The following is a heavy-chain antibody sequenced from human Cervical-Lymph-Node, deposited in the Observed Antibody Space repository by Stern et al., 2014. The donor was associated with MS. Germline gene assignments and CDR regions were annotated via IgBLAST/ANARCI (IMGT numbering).Heavy chain of an antibody. CDR1: GFSISSGYH. J-gene: IGHJ4*02. CDR2: ISHSGDT. Sequence: QLQLQESGPGLVKPSETLSLTCSVSGFSISSGYHWGWIRQPPGNGMEWIGSISHSGDTFYNPSLKSRVTISVDTSKNRLSLKLRSGTAADTAVYYCARDPAYFDYWGQGTPVTVSS. CDR3: ARDPAYFDY. V-gene: IGHV4-38-2*02.